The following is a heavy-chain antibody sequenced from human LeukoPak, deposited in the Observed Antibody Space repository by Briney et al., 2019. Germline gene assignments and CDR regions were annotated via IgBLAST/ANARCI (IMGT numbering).Heavy chain of an antibody. V-gene: IGHV3-33*01. J-gene: IGHJ5*02. CDR2: IWYDGSNK. Sequence: PGGSLRLSCAASGFTFSSYSMHWVRQAPGKGLEWVAVIWYDGSNKYHADSVKGRFTISRDNSKNTLYLQMNSLRAEDTAVYYCARAGRTVAQTGGGWFDPWGQGALVTVSS. D-gene: IGHD4-23*01. CDR3: ARAGRTVAQTGGGWFDP. CDR1: GFTFSSYS.